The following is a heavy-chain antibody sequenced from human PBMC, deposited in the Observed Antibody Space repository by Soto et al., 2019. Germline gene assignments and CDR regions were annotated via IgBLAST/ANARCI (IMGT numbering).Heavy chain of an antibody. Sequence: EVQLLDSGGGLVQPGGSLRLSCAASGFTFSNYAMTWVRQGPGTGLEWVSGISGSGGRSYYAFSEKGRCTISRDNYKTTLYLHMNSRRAEDAAVSQCEKAYFVWTSEKPYHFDYWGQGTLVTVSS. J-gene: IGHJ4*02. CDR2: ISGSGGRS. CDR1: GFTFSNYA. D-gene: IGHD3-16*01. V-gene: IGHV3-23*01. CDR3: EKAYFVWTSEKPYHFDY.